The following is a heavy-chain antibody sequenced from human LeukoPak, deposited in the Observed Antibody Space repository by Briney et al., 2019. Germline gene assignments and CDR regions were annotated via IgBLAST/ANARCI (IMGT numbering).Heavy chain of an antibody. V-gene: IGHV3-74*01. CDR3: VSAFDY. Sequence: GGSLRLSCAASGFTFTAYWMNWVRQAPGKGLVWVARINRDGSSPTYADSVKGRFTISRDNAENTLYLQMNSLRAEDTAVYYCVSAFDYWGQGTLVTVSS. J-gene: IGHJ4*02. CDR2: INRDGSSP. CDR1: GFTFTAYW.